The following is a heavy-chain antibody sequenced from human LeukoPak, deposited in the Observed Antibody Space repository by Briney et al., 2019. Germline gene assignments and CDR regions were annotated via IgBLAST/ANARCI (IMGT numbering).Heavy chain of an antibody. V-gene: IGHV3-7*01. Sequence: GGSLRLSCAASGFTFGNYWMTWFRQAPGKGLEWVAHINQDGSEEHYMDSAKARFTISRDNAKNSLSLQMNSLRAEDTAVYYCVRDGGVSGYDLLDYWGQGTLVTVSS. CDR1: GFTFGNYW. CDR2: INQDGSEE. D-gene: IGHD5-12*01. CDR3: VRDGGVSGYDLLDY. J-gene: IGHJ4*02.